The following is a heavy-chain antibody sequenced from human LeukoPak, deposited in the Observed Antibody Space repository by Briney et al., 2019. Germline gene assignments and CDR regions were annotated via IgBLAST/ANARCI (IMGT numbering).Heavy chain of an antibody. CDR2: VSYDSSNK. V-gene: IGHV3-30*04. Sequence: GGSLRLSCAASGFTFSTYAMHWVRQAPGKGLEWVALVSYDSSNKYYADSVKGRFTISRDNSKNTLYVQMNSLRPEDTAVYYCATQNYDMWTGQAYFDYWGQGTLVYVSS. D-gene: IGHD3-9*01. J-gene: IGHJ4*02. CDR1: GFTFSTYA. CDR3: ATQNYDMWTGQAYFDY.